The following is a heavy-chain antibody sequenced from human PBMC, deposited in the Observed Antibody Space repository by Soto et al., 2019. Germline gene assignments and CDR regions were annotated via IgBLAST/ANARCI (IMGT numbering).Heavy chain of an antibody. J-gene: IGHJ5*02. V-gene: IGHV3-23*01. CDR2: ISGSGGST. CDR1: GFTFSSYA. CDR3: AKRVVVPAAPSP. D-gene: IGHD2-2*01. Sequence: GGSMRLSCAASGFTFSSYAMSWVRQAPGKGLEWVSAISGSGGSTYYADSVKGRFTISRDNCKNTLYLQMNSLRAEDTAVYYCAKRVVVPAAPSPWGQGTLVTVSS.